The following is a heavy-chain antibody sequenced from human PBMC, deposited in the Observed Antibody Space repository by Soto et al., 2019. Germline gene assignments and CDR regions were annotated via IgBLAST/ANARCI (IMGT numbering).Heavy chain of an antibody. V-gene: IGHV3-21*01. D-gene: IGHD2-2*01. CDR1: GFTFSSYS. CDR3: ARGQGYCSSTSCRYYFDY. Sequence: EVQLVESGGGLVNPGGSLRLSCAASGFTFSSYSINWVRQAPGKGLEWVSSISSSSTYIYYADSVKGRFTISRDNAKNSLYLQMSSLRAEDTAVYFCARGQGYCSSTSCRYYFDYCGQGTLVTVSS. CDR2: ISSSSTYI. J-gene: IGHJ4*02.